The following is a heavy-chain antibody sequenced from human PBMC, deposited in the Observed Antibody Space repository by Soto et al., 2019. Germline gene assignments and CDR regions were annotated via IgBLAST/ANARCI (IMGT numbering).Heavy chain of an antibody. Sequence: QVQLVESGGGVVQPGRSLRLSCAASGFTFSSYAMHWVRQAPGKGLEWVAVISYDGSNKYYADSVKGRFTISRDNSKNTLYLQMDSLRAEDTAVYYCAREEYSSSVFDYWGQGNLVTVSS. CDR2: ISYDGSNK. CDR3: AREEYSSSVFDY. J-gene: IGHJ4*02. CDR1: GFTFSSYA. D-gene: IGHD6-6*01. V-gene: IGHV3-30-3*01.